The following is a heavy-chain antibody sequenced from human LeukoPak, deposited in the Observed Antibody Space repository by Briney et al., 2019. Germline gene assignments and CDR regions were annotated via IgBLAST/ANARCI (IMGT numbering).Heavy chain of an antibody. Sequence: SETLSLTCTVSGGSISSHYWSWIRQPPGKGLEWIGYIYYSGSTNYNPSLKSRVTISLDTSKNQFSLKLSSVTAADTAVYYCARGRRDAFDIWGQGTMVTVSS. CDR2: IYYSGST. J-gene: IGHJ3*02. CDR1: GGSISSHY. CDR3: ARGRRDAFDI. V-gene: IGHV4-59*11. D-gene: IGHD5-24*01.